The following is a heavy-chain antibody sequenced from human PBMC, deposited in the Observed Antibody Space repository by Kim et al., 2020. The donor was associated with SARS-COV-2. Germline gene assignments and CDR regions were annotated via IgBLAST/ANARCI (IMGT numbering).Heavy chain of an antibody. D-gene: IGHD1-1*01. CDR1: GGSVSTINW. J-gene: IGHJ5*01. CDR3: LSCLLDDNSFWFDS. Sequence: SETLSLTCAVSGGSVSTINWWSWVRQPPGKGLEWIGEIYRDGSTNYNPSLKSRVTISIDKSKNQFSLNLRSVTAADTAVYYCLSCLLDDNSFWFDSWGQG. V-gene: IGHV4-4*02. CDR2: IYRDGST.